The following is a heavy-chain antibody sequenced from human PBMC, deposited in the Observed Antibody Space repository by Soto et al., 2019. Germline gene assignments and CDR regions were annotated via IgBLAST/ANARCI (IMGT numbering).Heavy chain of an antibody. J-gene: IGHJ6*02. V-gene: IGHV3-74*01. CDR2: INSDGSST. D-gene: IGHD5-18*01. Sequence: EVQLVESGGGLVQPGGSLRLSCAASGFTFSNFWMHWVRQAPGKGLVWVSRINSDGSSTNYAESVKGRSTISRDNAKNTLYLQMNRLPDKDTAVYYCVRGYSYGSNPYYYYGMDVWGQGTTVTVS. CDR1: GFTFSNFW. CDR3: VRGYSYGSNPYYYYGMDV.